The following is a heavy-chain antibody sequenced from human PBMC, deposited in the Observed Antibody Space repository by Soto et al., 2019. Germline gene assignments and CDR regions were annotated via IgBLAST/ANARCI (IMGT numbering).Heavy chain of an antibody. CDR1: GDSVSSNSAA. CDR3: ARDREYYGSASYSASNWLDP. D-gene: IGHD3-10*01. V-gene: IGHV6-1*01. CDR2: TYYRSKWYN. Sequence: SQTLSLTCAISGDSVSSNSAAWNWIRQSPSRGLEWLGRTYYRSKWYNDYAVSVKSRITINPDTSKNQFSLQLNSVTPEDTAVYYCARDREYYGSASYSASNWLDPCGQGTLVTVSS. J-gene: IGHJ5*02.